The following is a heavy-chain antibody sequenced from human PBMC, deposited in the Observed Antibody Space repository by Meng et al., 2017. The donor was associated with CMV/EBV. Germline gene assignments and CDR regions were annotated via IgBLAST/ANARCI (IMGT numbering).Heavy chain of an antibody. CDR1: GFTVSSNY. CDR2: IYSGGST. D-gene: IGHD2-21*02. Sequence: GESLKISCAASGFTVSSNYMSWVRQAPGKGLEWVSVIYSGGSTYYADSVKGRFTISRDNSKNTLYLQMNSLRPEDTAVYYCVSTARNYYYYGMDVWGQGTAVTVSS. V-gene: IGHV3-66*02. J-gene: IGHJ6*02. CDR3: VSTARNYYYYGMDV.